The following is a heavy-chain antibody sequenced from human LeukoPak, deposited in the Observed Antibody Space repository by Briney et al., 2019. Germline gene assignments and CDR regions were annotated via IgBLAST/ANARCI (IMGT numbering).Heavy chain of an antibody. CDR1: GGSSSGYY. J-gene: IGHJ4*02. CDR2: INHSGST. V-gene: IGHV4-34*01. D-gene: IGHD5-18*01. Sequence: SETLSLTCAVYGGSSSGYYWSWIRQPPGKGLEWIGEINHSGSTNYNPSLKSRVTISVDTSKNQFSLKLSSVTAADTAVYYCARTGQLKIFDYWGQGTLVTVSS. CDR3: ARTGQLKIFDY.